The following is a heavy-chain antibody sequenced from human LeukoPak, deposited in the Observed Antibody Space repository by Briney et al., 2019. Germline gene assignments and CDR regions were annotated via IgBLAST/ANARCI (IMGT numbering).Heavy chain of an antibody. V-gene: IGHV4-34*01. CDR1: GGSFSGYY. J-gene: IGHJ6*03. D-gene: IGHD3-22*01. CDR2: INHSGST. CDR3: ARSRYYDSSGYYYYYYYMDV. Sequence: NPSETLSLTCAVYGGSFSGYYWSWIRQPPGKGLEWIGEINHSGSTNYNPSLKSRVTISVDTSKNQFPLKLSSVTAADTAVYYCARSRYYDSSGYYYYYYYMDVWGKGTTVTVSS.